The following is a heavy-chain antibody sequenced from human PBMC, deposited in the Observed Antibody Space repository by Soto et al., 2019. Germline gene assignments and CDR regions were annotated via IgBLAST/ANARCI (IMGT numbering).Heavy chain of an antibody. D-gene: IGHD3-10*01. J-gene: IGHJ6*02. CDR2: ISGSGGST. CDR3: AKVLTYYYGSGSYYYYGMDV. Sequence: GGSLRLSCAASGFTFSSYAMSWVRQAPGKGLEWVSAISGSGGSTYYADSVKGRFTISRDNSKNKLYLQMKSLRAEDTAVYYCAKVLTYYYGSGSYYYYGMDVWGQGTTVTVSS. CDR1: GFTFSSYA. V-gene: IGHV3-23*01.